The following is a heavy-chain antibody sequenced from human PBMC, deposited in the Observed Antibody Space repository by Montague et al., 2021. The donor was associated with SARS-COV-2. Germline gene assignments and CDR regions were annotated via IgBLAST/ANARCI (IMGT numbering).Heavy chain of an antibody. CDR3: ARHLRVTTVTSHMYHYAMDV. V-gene: IGHV4-59*08. D-gene: IGHD4-11*01. Sequence: SETLSLTCSVSGDSISNYSWSWIRQSPGKGLEWIGYINYSGSTNYNPSLTSRVTIFVDTSKNQVSLKLTSVTAADTAVYYCARHLRVTTVTSHMYHYAMDVWGQGTTVTVSS. CDR1: GDSISNYS. J-gene: IGHJ6*02. CDR2: INYSGST.